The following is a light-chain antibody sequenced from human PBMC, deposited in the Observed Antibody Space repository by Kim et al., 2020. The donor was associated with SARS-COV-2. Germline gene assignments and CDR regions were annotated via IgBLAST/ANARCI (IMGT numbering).Light chain of an antibody. CDR2: DVS. CDR1: SSDVGGYNY. V-gene: IGLV2-14*01. Sequence: QSVLTQPASVSGSPGQSITISCTGTSSDVGGYNYVSWYQQHPGKAPKLMIYDVSKRPSGVSNRFSGSKSGNTASLTISGLQAEDEADYYCSSYTSSSTSWVFGGGTQLTVL. CDR3: SSYTSSSTSWV. J-gene: IGLJ3*02.